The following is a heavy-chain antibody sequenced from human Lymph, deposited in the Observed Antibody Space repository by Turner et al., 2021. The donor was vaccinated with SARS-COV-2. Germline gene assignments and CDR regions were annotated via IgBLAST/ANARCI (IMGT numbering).Heavy chain of an antibody. D-gene: IGHD1-26*01. CDR1: GGSISSSSYY. J-gene: IGHJ1*01. CDR3: GVGPTRWYFQH. V-gene: IGHV4-39*01. Sequence: QLQLQESGPGLVKPSETLSLTCTVPGGSISSSSYYWGWIRQPPGKGLEWIGNFFYSRSTYYNPSLKSRVTISEDTSKNQFSLKLTSVTAADTAVYYCGVGPTRWYFQHWGQGTLVTVSS. CDR2: FFYSRST.